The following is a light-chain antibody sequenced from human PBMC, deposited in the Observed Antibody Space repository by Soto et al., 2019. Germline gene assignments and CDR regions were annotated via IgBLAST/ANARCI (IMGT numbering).Light chain of an antibody. CDR2: GAS. V-gene: IGKV3-15*01. J-gene: IGKJ1*01. Sequence: EIAMTQSPATLSVSPGERATLSCRASQSVSANYAWYQQKPGQAPRLLIYGASSRATGIPARFSGSGSGTEFTLTISSLQSEDFAVYYCQQYNNWPRTFGQGTKVDIK. CDR3: QQYNNWPRT. CDR1: QSVSAN.